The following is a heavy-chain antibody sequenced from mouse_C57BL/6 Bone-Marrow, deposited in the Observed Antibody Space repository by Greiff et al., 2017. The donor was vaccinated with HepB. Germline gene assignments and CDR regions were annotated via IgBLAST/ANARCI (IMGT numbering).Heavy chain of an antibody. CDR2: IDPENGDT. J-gene: IGHJ4*01. Sequence: VQLKESGAELVRPGASVKLSCTASGFNIKDDYMHWVKQRPEQGLEWIGWIDPENGDTEYASKFQGKATITADTSSNTAYLQLSSLTSEDTAVYYCTMGSSYDYYAMDYWGQGTSVTVSS. CDR1: GFNIKDDY. CDR3: TMGSSYDYYAMDY. D-gene: IGHD1-1*01. V-gene: IGHV14-4*01.